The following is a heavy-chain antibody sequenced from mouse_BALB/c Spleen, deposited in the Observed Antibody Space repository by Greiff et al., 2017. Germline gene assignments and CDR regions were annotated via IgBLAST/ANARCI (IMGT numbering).Heavy chain of an antibody. CDR3: ARDGTVDY. CDR2: IDPENGNT. Sequence: EVQLQQSGAELVRPGALVKLSCKASGFNIKDYYMHWVKQRPEQGLEWIGWIDPENGNTIYDPKFQGKASITADTSSNTASLQLSSLTSEDTAVYYCARDGTVDYWGQGTTLTVSS. J-gene: IGHJ2*01. D-gene: IGHD4-1*01. V-gene: IGHV14-1*02. CDR1: GFNIKDYY.